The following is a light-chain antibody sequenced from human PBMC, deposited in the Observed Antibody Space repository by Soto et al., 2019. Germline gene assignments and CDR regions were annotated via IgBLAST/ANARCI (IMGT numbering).Light chain of an antibody. J-gene: IGKJ5*01. CDR1: XSVSSSY. Sequence: EIGLTQSPSTVSVSXGRGATLPXXXXXSVSSSYLAWYQQKPGQAPRLLIYDASNRATGVPARFSGSGSGTDFTLTVSSLEPEDFALYYCQQRSNWPPEITFGQGTRLENK. CDR3: QQRSNWPPEIT. CDR2: DAS. V-gene: IGKV3D-20*02.